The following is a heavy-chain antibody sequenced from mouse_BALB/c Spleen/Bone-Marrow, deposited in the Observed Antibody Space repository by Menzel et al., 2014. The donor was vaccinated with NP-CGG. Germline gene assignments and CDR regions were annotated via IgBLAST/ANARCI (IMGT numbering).Heavy chain of an antibody. V-gene: IGHV14-3*02. CDR2: IAPANGNT. J-gene: IGHJ3*01. CDR3: VRSSEQVNF. CDR1: GFNIKNTY. D-gene: IGHD1-3*01. Sequence: VQMQPSGAELVKPGPSVKLSCTASGFNIKNTYVHWGRQRPEQGLEWIGRIAPANGNTEYDPKFQGKATITADTSSNTAYLELSRLTSDDTAGYYCVRSSEQVNFGGQGTLVPVAA.